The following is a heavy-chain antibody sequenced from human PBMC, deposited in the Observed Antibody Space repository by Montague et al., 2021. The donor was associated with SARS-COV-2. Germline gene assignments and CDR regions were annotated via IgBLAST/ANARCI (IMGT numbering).Heavy chain of an antibody. V-gene: IGHV4-4*02. CDR2: IYHSGST. CDR1: GGSISSSHW. J-gene: IGHJ2*01. Sequence: SETRSLTCAVSGGSISSSHWWSWVRQPPGKGLEWFGEIYHSGSTNYNPSLKRRVTISIDKSKNQFSLKLSSVTAADTAVYYCAREFRTYVYGGQYWYFDLWGRGTLVTVSS. D-gene: IGHD3-10*02. CDR3: AREFRTYVYGGQYWYFDL.